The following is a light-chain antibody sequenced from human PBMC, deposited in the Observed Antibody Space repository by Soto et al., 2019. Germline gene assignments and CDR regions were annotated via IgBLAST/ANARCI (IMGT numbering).Light chain of an antibody. Sequence: SVLTQPPSASGSPGQSVTISCTGTGSDVGAYNYVSWYRQYPGKAPKLVIFEVNKQPSGVPDRISGSKSGITASLTVSGLQAEDEADYYCCSYAGSNNYVFGTGTKVTVL. CDR2: EVN. J-gene: IGLJ1*01. CDR1: GSDVGAYNY. CDR3: CSYAGSNNYV. V-gene: IGLV2-8*01.